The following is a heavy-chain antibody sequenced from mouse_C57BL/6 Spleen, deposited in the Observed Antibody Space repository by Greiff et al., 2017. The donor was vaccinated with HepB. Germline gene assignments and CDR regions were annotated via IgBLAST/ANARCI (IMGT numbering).Heavy chain of an antibody. J-gene: IGHJ4*01. CDR2: ISSGSSTI. D-gene: IGHD2-12*01. CDR1: GFTFSDYG. CDR3: ASSSRRAMDY. Sequence: DVMLVESGGGLVKPGGSLKLSCAASGFTFSDYGMHWVRQAPEKGLEWVAYISSGSSTIYYADTVKGRFTISRDNAKNTLFLQMTSLRSEDTAMYYCASSSRRAMDYWGQGTSVTVSS. V-gene: IGHV5-17*01.